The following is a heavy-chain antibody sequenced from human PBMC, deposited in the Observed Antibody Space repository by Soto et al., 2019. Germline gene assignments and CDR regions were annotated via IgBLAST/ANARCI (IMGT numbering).Heavy chain of an antibody. V-gene: IGHV2-5*02. CDR3: AHAYGGTSWPNDAFDV. D-gene: IGHD2-2*01. J-gene: IGHJ3*01. CDR1: GFSFSADGVG. Sequence: QITLKESGPTLVKPTQTLTLTCIFSGFSFSADGVGVGWIRQPPGMALEWLALIYWDDDTRYRPSLKSRLTITKDTSKNQVVLTMTNLDPVDTGTYYCAHAYGGTSWPNDAFDVWGQGTVVTVSS. CDR2: IYWDDDT.